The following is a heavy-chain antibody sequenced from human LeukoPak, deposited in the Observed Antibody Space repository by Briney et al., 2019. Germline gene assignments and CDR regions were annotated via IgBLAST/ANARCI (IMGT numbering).Heavy chain of an antibody. D-gene: IGHD3-10*01. CDR2: IYYSGST. J-gene: IGHJ6*04. CDR1: GGSISSYY. Sequence: SETLSLTCTVSGGSISSYYWSWIRQPPGKGLEWIGYIYYSGSTNYNPSLKSRVTISVDTSKNQFSLKLSSVTAADTAVYYCARHYYGSGSYYSHGMDVWGKGTTVTVSS. CDR3: ARHYYGSGSYYSHGMDV. V-gene: IGHV4-59*08.